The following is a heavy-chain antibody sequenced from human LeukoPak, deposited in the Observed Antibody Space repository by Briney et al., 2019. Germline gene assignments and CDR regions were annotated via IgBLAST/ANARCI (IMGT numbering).Heavy chain of an antibody. Sequence: GGSLRLSCAASGFTFGSYGMHWVRQAPGKGLEWVAVISYDGSNKYYADSVKGRFTISRDNSKNTLYLQMNSLRAEDTAVYYCAKTKGYDSSGYDFNYWGQGTLVTVSS. D-gene: IGHD3-22*01. V-gene: IGHV3-30*18. CDR2: ISYDGSNK. J-gene: IGHJ4*02. CDR1: GFTFGSYG. CDR3: AKTKGYDSSGYDFNY.